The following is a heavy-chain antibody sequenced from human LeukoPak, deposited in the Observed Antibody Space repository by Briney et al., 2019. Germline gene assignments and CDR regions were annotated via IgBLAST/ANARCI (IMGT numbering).Heavy chain of an antibody. CDR1: GCSISSYY. J-gene: IGHJ4*02. CDR2: IYYSGST. V-gene: IGHV4-59*01. Sequence: SETLSLTCTVSGCSISSYYWSWIRQPPGKGLEWIGYIYYSGSTNYNPSLKSRVTISVDTSKNQFSLKLSSVTAADTAVYYCARVGSSSWYGADYWGQGTLVTVSS. CDR3: ARVGSSSWYGADY. D-gene: IGHD6-13*01.